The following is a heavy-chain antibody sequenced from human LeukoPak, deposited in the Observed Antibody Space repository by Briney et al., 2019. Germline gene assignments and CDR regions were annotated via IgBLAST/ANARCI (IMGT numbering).Heavy chain of an antibody. CDR3: AKVSGGGLYYDGMDV. Sequence: GGSLRLSCAASGFTFNNYAMNWVRQAPGKGLEWVSAISGSGGTTYYADSVKGRFTISRDSSKNTLYLQMNSLRAEDTTVYYCAKVSGGGLYYDGMDVWGHGTTVTVSS. V-gene: IGHV3-23*01. J-gene: IGHJ6*02. CDR2: ISGSGGTT. CDR1: GFTFNNYA. D-gene: IGHD1-14*01.